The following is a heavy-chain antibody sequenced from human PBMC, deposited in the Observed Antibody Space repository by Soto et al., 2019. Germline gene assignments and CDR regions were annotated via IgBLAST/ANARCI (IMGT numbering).Heavy chain of an antibody. CDR1: RVAISSNS. CDR3: ARADSSSSE. J-gene: IGHJ4*02. D-gene: IGHD6-6*01. V-gene: IGHV1-69*13. CDR2: IIPIFGTA. Sequence: SVKLRSKASRVAISSNSRSWVRQDPGQGLEWMGGIIPIFGTANYAQKFQGRVTITADESTSTAYMELSSLRSEDTAVYYSARADSSSSEWGQGTLVTVSS.